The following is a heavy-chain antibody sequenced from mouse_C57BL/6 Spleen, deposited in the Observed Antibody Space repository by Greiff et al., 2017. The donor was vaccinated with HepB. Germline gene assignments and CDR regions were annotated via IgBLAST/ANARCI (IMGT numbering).Heavy chain of an antibody. V-gene: IGHV1-61*01. CDR2: IYPSDSET. J-gene: IGHJ2*01. D-gene: IGHD2-10*02. CDR3: ARRYGNYFDY. Sequence: VQLQQPGAELVRPGSSVKLSCKASGYTFTSYWMDWVKQRPGQGLEWIGNIYPSDSETHYNQKFKDKATLTVDKSSSTAYMQLSSLTSEDSAVYYCARRYGNYFDYWGKGTTLTVSS. CDR1: GYTFTSYW.